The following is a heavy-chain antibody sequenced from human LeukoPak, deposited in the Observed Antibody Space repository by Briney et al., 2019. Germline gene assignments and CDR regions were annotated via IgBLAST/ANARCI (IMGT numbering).Heavy chain of an antibody. V-gene: IGHV3-7*01. Sequence: SGGSLRLSCATTGFNFRKHWMSWVRQSIGKGLECVAKIQEDGNEMHYVDSVKGRFTISRDNARNSLYLQMNSLRAEDTAVYYCARDQWLVRDHYMDVWGKGTTVIVSS. CDR2: IQEDGNEM. CDR1: GFNFRKHW. D-gene: IGHD6-19*01. J-gene: IGHJ6*03. CDR3: ARDQWLVRDHYMDV.